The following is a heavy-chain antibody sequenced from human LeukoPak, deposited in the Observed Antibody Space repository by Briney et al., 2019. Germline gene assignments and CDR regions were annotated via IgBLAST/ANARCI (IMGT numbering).Heavy chain of an antibody. Sequence: ASVKVSCKVSGYTLTELSMHWVRQAPGKGLEWMGGFDPEDGETIYAQKFQGRVTMTEDTSTDTAYMELSSLRSEDTAVYYCARGGILVGATPFAYYWGQGTLVTVSS. CDR1: GYTLTELS. CDR3: ARGGILVGATPFAYY. V-gene: IGHV1-24*01. J-gene: IGHJ4*02. D-gene: IGHD1-26*01. CDR2: FDPEDGET.